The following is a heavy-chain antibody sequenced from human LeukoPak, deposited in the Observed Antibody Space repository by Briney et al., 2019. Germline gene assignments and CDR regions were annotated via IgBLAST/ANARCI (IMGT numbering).Heavy chain of an antibody. CDR3: ARDKWELLGGDY. J-gene: IGHJ4*02. Sequence: ASVKVSCKASGYTFTGYYMHWVRQAPGQGLEWVGWINPKSGGTHYAQKFQGRVTMTGDTSISAAYMELSRLTSDDTAVYYCARDKWELLGGDYWGQGTLVTVSS. CDR1: GYTFTGYY. V-gene: IGHV1-2*02. D-gene: IGHD1-26*01. CDR2: INPKSGGT.